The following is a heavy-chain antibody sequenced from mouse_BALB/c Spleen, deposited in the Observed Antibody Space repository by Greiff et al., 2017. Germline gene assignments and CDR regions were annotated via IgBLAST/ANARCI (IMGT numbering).Heavy chain of an antibody. D-gene: IGHD2-1*01. CDR2: ISSGGST. J-gene: IGHJ2*01. Sequence: EVQRVESGGGLVKPGGSLKLSCAASGFTFSSYAMSWVRQTPEKRLEWVASISSGGSTYYPDSVKGRFTISRDNARNILYLQMSSLRSEDTAMYYCARGGIYGNPFDYWGQGTTLTVSS. CDR3: ARGGIYGNPFDY. CDR1: GFTFSSYA. V-gene: IGHV5-6-5*01.